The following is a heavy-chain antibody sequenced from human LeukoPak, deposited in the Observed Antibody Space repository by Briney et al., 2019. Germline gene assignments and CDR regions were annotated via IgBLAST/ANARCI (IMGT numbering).Heavy chain of an antibody. CDR1: GFTFSLYT. CDR3: AKDDYYDTSGYRD. J-gene: IGHJ4*02. D-gene: IGHD3-22*01. Sequence: GGSLRLSCAASGFTFSLYTINWVRQAPGKGLEWVSSISRSSTAIYYAASLKGRFTISRDNSKNTLYLQMNSLRAEDTAVYYCAKDDYYDTSGYRDWGQGTLVTVSS. CDR2: ISRSSTAI. V-gene: IGHV3-21*01.